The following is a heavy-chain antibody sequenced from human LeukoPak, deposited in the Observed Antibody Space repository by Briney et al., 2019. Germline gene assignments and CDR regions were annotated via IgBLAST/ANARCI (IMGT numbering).Heavy chain of an antibody. Sequence: GSLRLSCAASGFTFSSYWMHWVRQAPGKGLVWVSRINSDGSSTSYADSVKGRFTISRDNAKNTLYLQMNSLRAEDTAVYYCAREDLIAAPGNFDYWGQGTLVTVSS. V-gene: IGHV3-74*01. CDR2: INSDGSST. D-gene: IGHD6-13*01. J-gene: IGHJ4*02. CDR3: AREDLIAAPGNFDY. CDR1: GFTFSSYW.